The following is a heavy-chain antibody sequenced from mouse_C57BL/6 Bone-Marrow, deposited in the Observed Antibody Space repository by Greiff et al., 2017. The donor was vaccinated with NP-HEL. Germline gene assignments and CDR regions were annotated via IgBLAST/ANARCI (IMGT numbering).Heavy chain of an antibody. CDR2: ISSGGDYI. J-gene: IGHJ2*01. D-gene: IGHD2-1*01. V-gene: IGHV5-9-1*02. Sequence: EVKLVESGEGLVKPGGSLKLSCAASGFTFSSYAMSWVRQTPEKRLEWVAYISSGGDYIYYADTVKGRFTISRDNARNTLYLQMSSLKSEDTAMYYCTRDPVYYPFDYWGQGTTLTVSS. CDR1: GFTFSSYA. CDR3: TRDPVYYPFDY.